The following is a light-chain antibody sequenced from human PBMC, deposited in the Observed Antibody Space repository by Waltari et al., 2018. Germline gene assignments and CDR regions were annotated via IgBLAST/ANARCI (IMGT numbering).Light chain of an antibody. CDR1: NIGIRS. J-gene: IGLJ3*02. V-gene: IGLV3-21*04. CDR3: QVWDSNNDHAFWV. CDR2: SDT. Sequence: SYVLTQPPSVSVAPGETASIACGGNNIGIRSVHWYQQKPGQAPVLVIYSDTDRPSGIPERISGSDAGNTATLTISRVEGGDEGDYYCQVWDSNNDHAFWVFGGGTSLTVL.